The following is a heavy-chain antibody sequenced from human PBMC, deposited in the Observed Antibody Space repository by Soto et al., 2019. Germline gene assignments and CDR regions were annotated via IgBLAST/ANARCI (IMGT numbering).Heavy chain of an antibody. CDR3: ARTYQRWFRYCYYGMDV. J-gene: IGHJ6*02. CDR1: GFTFSSYA. Sequence: QVQLVESGGGVVQPGRSLRLSCAASGFTFSSYAMHWVRQAPGKGLEWVAVISYDGSNKYYADSVKGRFTISRDNSKNTLYLQMNSLRAEDTAVYYCARTYQRWFRYCYYGMDVWGQGTTVTVSS. CDR2: ISYDGSNK. V-gene: IGHV3-30-3*01. D-gene: IGHD5-18*01.